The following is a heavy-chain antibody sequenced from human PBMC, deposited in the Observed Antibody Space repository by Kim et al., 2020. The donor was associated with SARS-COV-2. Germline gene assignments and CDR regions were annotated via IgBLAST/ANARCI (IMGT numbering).Heavy chain of an antibody. V-gene: IGHV4-39*01. Sequence: YSPAHKCRVTMSVDTSRDQSSLKLSSVAAADTAVYYCARGTAADWFDPWGQGTLVTVSS. CDR3: ARGTAADWFDP. J-gene: IGHJ5*02.